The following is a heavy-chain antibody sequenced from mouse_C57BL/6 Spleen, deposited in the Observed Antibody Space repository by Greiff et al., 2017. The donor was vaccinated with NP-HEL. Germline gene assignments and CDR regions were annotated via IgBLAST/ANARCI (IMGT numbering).Heavy chain of an antibody. D-gene: IGHD4-1*01. CDR1: GFSFNTYA. V-gene: IGHV10-1*01. CDR3: VRHGTGMGFAY. Sequence: DVKLVESGGGLVQPKGSLKLSCAASGFSFNTYAMNWVRQAPGKGLEWVARIRSKSNNYATYYADSVKDRFTISRDDSESMLYLQMNNLKTEDTAMYYCVRHGTGMGFAYWGQGTLVTVSA. CDR2: IRSKSNNYAT. J-gene: IGHJ3*01.